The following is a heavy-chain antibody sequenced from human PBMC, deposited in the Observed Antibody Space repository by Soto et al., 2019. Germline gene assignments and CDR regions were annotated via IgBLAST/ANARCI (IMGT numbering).Heavy chain of an antibody. CDR2: INHTGGT. CDR3: ARGIAAPPPILFDY. Sequence: PSETLSLTCAVYGGSVNGYYWNWIRQPPGKGLEWIGEINHTGGTHYNPSLKSRVTMSVDTSKNQFSLKLSSVTAADTAVYYCARGIAAPPPILFDYWGQGTLVTVSS. CDR1: GGSVNGYY. J-gene: IGHJ4*02. V-gene: IGHV4-34*01. D-gene: IGHD6-6*01.